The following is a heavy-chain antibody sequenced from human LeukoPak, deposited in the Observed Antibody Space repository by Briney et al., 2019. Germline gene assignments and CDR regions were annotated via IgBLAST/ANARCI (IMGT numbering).Heavy chain of an antibody. D-gene: IGHD3-22*01. J-gene: IGHJ4*02. CDR3: ARAPRATPGPYDSSGPPDY. CDR1: GFTFSSYS. V-gene: IGHV3-21*01. Sequence: GGSLRLSCAASGFTFSSYSMNWVRQAPGKGLEWVSSISSSSSYIYYADSVKGRFTISRDNAKDSLYLQMNSLRAEDTAVYYCARAPRATPGPYDSSGPPDYWGQGTLVTVSS. CDR2: ISSSSSYI.